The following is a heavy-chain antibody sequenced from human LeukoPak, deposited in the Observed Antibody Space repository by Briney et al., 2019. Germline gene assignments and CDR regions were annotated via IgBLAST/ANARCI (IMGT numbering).Heavy chain of an antibody. CDR1: GGSISSYY. J-gene: IGHJ5*02. CDR3: AREGRGLFGVVRGGYWFDP. V-gene: IGHV4-59*01. Sequence: PSETLSLTCTVSGGSISSYYWSWIRQPPGKGLEWIGYIYYSGSTNYNPSLKSRVTISVDTSKNQFSLKLSSVTAADTAVYYCAREGRGLFGVVRGGYWFDPWGQGTLVTVSS. D-gene: IGHD3-3*01. CDR2: IYYSGST.